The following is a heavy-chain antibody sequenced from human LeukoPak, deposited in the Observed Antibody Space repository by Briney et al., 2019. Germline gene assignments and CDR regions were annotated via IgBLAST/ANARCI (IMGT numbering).Heavy chain of an antibody. CDR1: GYTFISYG. CDR3: ARDAVVVVAATQDYYYYGMDV. Sequence: ASVKVSCKASGYTFISYGISWVRQAPGQGLEWMGWISAYDGKTNYAQKLQGRVTMTTDTSTSTAYMELRSLRSDDTAVYYCARDAVVVVAATQDYYYYGMDVWGQGTTVTVSS. V-gene: IGHV1-18*01. D-gene: IGHD2-15*01. CDR2: ISAYDGKT. J-gene: IGHJ6*02.